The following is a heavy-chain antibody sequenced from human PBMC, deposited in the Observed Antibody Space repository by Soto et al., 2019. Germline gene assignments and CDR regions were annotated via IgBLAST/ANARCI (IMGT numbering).Heavy chain of an antibody. Sequence: QVQLQQWGAGLLKPSETLSLTCAVYGGSFSGYYWSWIRQPPGKGLEWIGEINHSGSTNYNPSLKSRVTISVDTSKNQFSLKLSSVTAADTAVYYCARSRVRGYGMDVWGQGTTVTVSS. CDR3: ARSRVRGYGMDV. V-gene: IGHV4-34*01. D-gene: IGHD3-10*01. CDR1: GGSFSGYY. J-gene: IGHJ6*02. CDR2: INHSGST.